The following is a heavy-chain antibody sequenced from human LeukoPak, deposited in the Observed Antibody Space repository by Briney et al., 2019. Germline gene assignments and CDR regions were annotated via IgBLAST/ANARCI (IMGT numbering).Heavy chain of an antibody. CDR1: GDSISSYY. V-gene: IGHV4-59*08. D-gene: IGHD6-19*01. CDR3: AKRGVAAGWFFDL. Sequence: SETLSLTCTVSGDSISSYYRSWIRQPPGKGLEWIGYIYYTGSTNYNPSLRSRVTISVDTSKNQLSLKLTSVTAADTAVYYCAKRGVAAGWFFDLWGRGTLVTVSS. CDR2: IYYTGST. J-gene: IGHJ2*01.